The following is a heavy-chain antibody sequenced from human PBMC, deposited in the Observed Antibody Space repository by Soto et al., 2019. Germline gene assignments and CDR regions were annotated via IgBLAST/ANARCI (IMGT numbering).Heavy chain of an antibody. D-gene: IGHD3-10*01. J-gene: IGHJ4*02. CDR1: GDSVSSNSAT. CDR2: TYYRSKWYH. V-gene: IGHV6-1*01. Sequence: SQTLSLTCAISGDSVSSNSATWNWIRQSPSRGLQWLGRTYYRSKWYHDYAESVKSRITINPDTSKNQFSLQLISVTPEDTAVYYCARSITGSAYFDYWGQGTLVTVSP. CDR3: ARSITGSAYFDY.